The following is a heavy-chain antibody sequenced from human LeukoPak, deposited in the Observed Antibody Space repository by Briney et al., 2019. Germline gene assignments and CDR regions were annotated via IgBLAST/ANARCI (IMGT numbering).Heavy chain of an antibody. CDR2: ISGSGGST. V-gene: IGHV3-23*01. CDR1: GLTFSSYA. D-gene: IGHD2-2*01. CDR3: AKVLIVVVPAARVMDV. J-gene: IGHJ6*04. Sequence: GGSLRLSCAASGLTFSSYAMSWVRQAPGKGLEWVSAISGSGGSTYYADSVKGRFTISRDNSKNTLYLQMNSLRAEDTAVYYCAKVLIVVVPAARVMDVWGKGTTVTVSS.